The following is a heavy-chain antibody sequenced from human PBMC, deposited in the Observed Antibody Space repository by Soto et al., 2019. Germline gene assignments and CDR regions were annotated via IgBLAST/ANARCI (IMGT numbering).Heavy chain of an antibody. CDR2: ISSSGSTI. Sequence: HPGGSLRLSCAASGFTFSSYEMNWVRQAPGKGLEWVSYISSSGSTIYYADSVKGRFTISRDNAKNSLYLQMNSLRAEDTAVYYCAREWWSGAFDIWGQGTMVTVSS. CDR1: GFTFSSYE. J-gene: IGHJ3*02. CDR3: AREWWSGAFDI. D-gene: IGHD2-15*01. V-gene: IGHV3-48*03.